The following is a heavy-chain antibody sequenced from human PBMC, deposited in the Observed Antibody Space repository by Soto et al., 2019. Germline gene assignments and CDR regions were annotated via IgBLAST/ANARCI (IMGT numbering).Heavy chain of an antibody. J-gene: IGHJ6*02. Sequence: CRRLSGVAAGFAVRTYTMNWILPASWKGLESVSGIRGCSLYTFYAESVKGCFTIPRDNAKNSRYLQLNSLGVEDTAVYYSARDRGCAGRDYYYSAMDAWGQGRTVTVS. CDR3: ARDRGCAGRDYYYSAMDA. D-gene: IGHD2-15*01. CDR1: GFAVRTYT. V-gene: IGHV3-21*01. CDR2: IRGCSLYT.